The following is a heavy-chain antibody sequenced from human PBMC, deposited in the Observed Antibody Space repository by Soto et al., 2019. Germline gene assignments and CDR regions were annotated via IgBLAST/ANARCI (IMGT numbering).Heavy chain of an antibody. J-gene: IGHJ4*02. CDR3: ARGPYCTNGVCYFNDY. CDR1: GYTFTSYD. CDR2: MNPNSGNT. V-gene: IGHV1-8*01. D-gene: IGHD2-8*01. Sequence: ASVKVSCKASGYTFTSYDINWVRQATGQGLEWMGWMNPNSGNTGYAQKFQGRVTMTRNTSISTAYMELSSLRSEDTAVYYCARGPYCTNGVCYFNDYWGQGTLVTVSS.